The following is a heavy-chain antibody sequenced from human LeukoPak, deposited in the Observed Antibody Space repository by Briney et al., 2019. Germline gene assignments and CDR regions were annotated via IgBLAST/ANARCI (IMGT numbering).Heavy chain of an antibody. V-gene: IGHV3-23*01. CDR3: AIDYGDNDNYFDY. D-gene: IGHD4-17*01. CDR1: GFTFSSYA. Sequence: GGSLRLSCAASGFTFSSYAMSWVRQAPGKGLEWVSAISGSGGSTYYADSVKGRFTISRDNSKNTLYLQMNSLRAEDTAVYYCAIDYGDNDNYFDYWGQGTLVTVSS. CDR2: ISGSGGST. J-gene: IGHJ4*02.